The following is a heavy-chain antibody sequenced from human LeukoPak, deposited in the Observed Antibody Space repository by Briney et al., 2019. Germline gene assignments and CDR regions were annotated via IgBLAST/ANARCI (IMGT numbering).Heavy chain of an antibody. CDR3: ARSTAYYYVWGTFDY. Sequence: SETLSLTCPVSGGSISSYYWSWLRQPPGKGLEWVGYIYYSGSTNYNPSRKSRVTISVHPSKNQVSLELTNVTAADTAVYYCARSTAYYYVWGTFDYWGQGTLVTVSS. V-gene: IGHV4-59*01. CDR2: IYYSGST. CDR1: GGSISSYY. J-gene: IGHJ4*02. D-gene: IGHD3-16*01.